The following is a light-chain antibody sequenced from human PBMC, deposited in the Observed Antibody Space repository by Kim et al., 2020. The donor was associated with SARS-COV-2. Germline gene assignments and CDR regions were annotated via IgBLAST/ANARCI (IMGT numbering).Light chain of an antibody. CDR2: DVT. CDR1: SSDVGGYNY. V-gene: IGLV2-14*01. Sequence: SALTQPASVSGSPGQSITISCTGTSSDVGGYNYVSWYQQHPGNTPKLMIYDVTKRPSGVSNRFSGSKSGNTASLTISGLQAEDEADYYCSSFTSSSTLVFGGGTQLTVL. J-gene: IGLJ2*01. CDR3: SSFTSSSTLV.